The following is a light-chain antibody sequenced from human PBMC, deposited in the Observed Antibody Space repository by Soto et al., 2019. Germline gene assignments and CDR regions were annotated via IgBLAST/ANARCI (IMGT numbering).Light chain of an antibody. CDR3: ASYTTSSTYV. CDR1: SSDVGGYSY. V-gene: IGLV2-14*01. CDR2: DVS. J-gene: IGLJ1*01. Sequence: VLTQPASVSGSPGQSIAISCTGTSSDVGGYSYVSWYQQQPGKAPKLVISDVSNRPSRVSDRFSGSKSGNTASLTISGLQTEDEADYYCASYTTSSTYVFGTGTKVTVL.